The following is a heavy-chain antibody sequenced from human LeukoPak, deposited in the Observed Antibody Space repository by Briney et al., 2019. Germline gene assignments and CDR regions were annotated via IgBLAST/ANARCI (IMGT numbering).Heavy chain of an antibody. Sequence: GGSLRLSCAASGFTFDDYAMHWVRQAPGKGLEWVSGISWNSGSIVYADPVKGRFTISRDNAKNSLYLQMNSLRAEDMALYYCAKGPYYYGSGTIGAFDIWGQGTMVTVSS. D-gene: IGHD3-10*01. CDR1: GFTFDDYA. J-gene: IGHJ3*02. V-gene: IGHV3-9*03. CDR2: ISWNSGSI. CDR3: AKGPYYYGSGTIGAFDI.